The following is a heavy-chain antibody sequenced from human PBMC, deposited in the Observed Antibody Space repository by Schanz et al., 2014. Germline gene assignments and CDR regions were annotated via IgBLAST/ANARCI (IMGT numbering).Heavy chain of an antibody. Sequence: QVQLVESGGGVVQPGRSLRLSCAASGFTFRSYGMHWVRQAPGKGLEWVALISYDGSSKNHADSVKGRFTISRDNAKNSLYLQMNSLRADDTAVYYCAKSKSQLPLFDYWGQGTLVAVSS. D-gene: IGHD2-21*01. V-gene: IGHV3-33*03. CDR2: ISYDGSSK. CDR1: GFTFRSYG. CDR3: AKSKSQLPLFDY. J-gene: IGHJ4*02.